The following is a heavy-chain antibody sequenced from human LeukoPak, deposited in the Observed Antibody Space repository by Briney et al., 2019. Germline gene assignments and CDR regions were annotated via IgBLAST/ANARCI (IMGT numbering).Heavy chain of an antibody. CDR3: ARNSGSDY. V-gene: IGHV1-8*03. D-gene: IGHD1-26*01. Sequence: ASVKVSCKASGYTFTSYDIKWVRQATGQGREWMGWMNPKSGNTGYAQKFLGRVTITRNTSISTAYMELSSLRSEDTAVYYCARNSGSDYWGQGTLVTVSS. J-gene: IGHJ4*02. CDR2: MNPKSGNT. CDR1: GYTFTSYD.